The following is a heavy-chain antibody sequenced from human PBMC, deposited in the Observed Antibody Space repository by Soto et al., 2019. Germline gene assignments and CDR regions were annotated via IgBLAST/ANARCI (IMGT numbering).Heavy chain of an antibody. CDR1: GDSVSSNSAA. V-gene: IGHV6-1*01. CDR2: TYYRSRWYN. D-gene: IGHD2-8*01. J-gene: IGHJ4*02. CDR3: ARGGFGVEVPNFDS. Sequence: SQTLSLTCAISGDSVSSNSAAWNWIRQSPSRGLEWLGRTYYRSRWYNDYAVSVKSRMTVNTDTSRNQFSLQLNSVTPEDTAVYYCARGGFGVEVPNFDSWGQGPLGTASS.